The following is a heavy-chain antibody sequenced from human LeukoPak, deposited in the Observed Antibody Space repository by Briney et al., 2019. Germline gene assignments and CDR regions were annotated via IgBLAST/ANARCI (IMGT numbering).Heavy chain of an antibody. D-gene: IGHD3-22*01. J-gene: IGHJ4*02. V-gene: IGHV3-48*01. CDR3: ARGAYYYED. CDR1: GLTFSNNG. Sequence: GRSLRLSCAASGLTFSNNGMNWVRQAPGKGLEWVSYISSSSSTIYYADSVKGRFTISRDNAKNSLYLQMNSLRAEDTAVYYCARGAYYYEDWGQGTLVTVSS. CDR2: ISSSSSTI.